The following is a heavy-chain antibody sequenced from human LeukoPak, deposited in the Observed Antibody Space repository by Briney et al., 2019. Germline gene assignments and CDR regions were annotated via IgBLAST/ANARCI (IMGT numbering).Heavy chain of an antibody. J-gene: IGHJ4*02. CDR2: INHSGST. V-gene: IGHV4-34*01. D-gene: IGHD2-2*01. CDR1: GGSFSDYH. Sequence: PSETLSLTCAVYGGSFSDYHWSWIRQPPGKGLEWIGEINHSGSTNYNPSLKSRVTISVDTSKNQFSLKLSSVTAADTAVYYCARDEGYCSSTSCSAGHAGSFDYWGQGTLVTVSS. CDR3: ARDEGYCSSTSCSAGHAGSFDY.